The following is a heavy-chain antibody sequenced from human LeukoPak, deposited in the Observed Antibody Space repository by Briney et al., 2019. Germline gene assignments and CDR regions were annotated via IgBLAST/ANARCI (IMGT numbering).Heavy chain of an antibody. Sequence: ASVKVSCKASGYTFTSYDINWVRQATGQGLEWMGWMNPNSGNTGYAQKFQGRVTITRNTSISTAYMELSSLRSEDTAVYYCARGYSYGYDADYWGQGTLVTVSS. D-gene: IGHD5-18*01. CDR3: ARGYSYGYDADY. CDR2: MNPNSGNT. V-gene: IGHV1-8*03. J-gene: IGHJ4*02. CDR1: GYTFTSYD.